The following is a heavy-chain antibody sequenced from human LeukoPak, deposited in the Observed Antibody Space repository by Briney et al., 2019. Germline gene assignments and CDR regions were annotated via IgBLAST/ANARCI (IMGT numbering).Heavy chain of an antibody. CDR3: ITPLPYSAQ. Sequence: GGSLRLSCSASGFTFSSYAMHWVRQAPGKGLEWVGRIKPKTDGETTEYAAPVKDRFSISRDDSKSMMYLQMNSLKTEDTAVYYCITPLPYSAQGGQGTLVTVSS. J-gene: IGHJ4*02. V-gene: IGHV3-15*07. CDR1: GFTFSSYA. D-gene: IGHD2-21*01. CDR2: IKPKTDGETT.